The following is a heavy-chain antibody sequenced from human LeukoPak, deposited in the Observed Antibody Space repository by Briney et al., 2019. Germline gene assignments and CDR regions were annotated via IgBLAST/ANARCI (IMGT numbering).Heavy chain of an antibody. V-gene: IGHV3-20*01. J-gene: IGHJ5*02. CDR1: GFTFDDYG. CDR2: INWNGGST. Sequence: GGSLRLSCAASGFTFDDYGMSWVRQAPGKGLEWVSGINWNGGSTGYADSVKGRFTISRDNAKNSLYLQMNSLRAEDTALYHCARARGYNYWSNWFDPWGQGTLVTVSS. D-gene: IGHD5-24*01. CDR3: ARARGYNYWSNWFDP.